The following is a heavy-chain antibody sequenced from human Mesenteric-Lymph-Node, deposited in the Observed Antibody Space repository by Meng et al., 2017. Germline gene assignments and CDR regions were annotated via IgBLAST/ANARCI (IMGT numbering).Heavy chain of an antibody. V-gene: IGHV3-23*01. J-gene: IGHJ4*02. CDR3: ARDQKKHSSGWYYFDY. CDR1: GFTFSSYW. D-gene: IGHD6-19*01. CDR2: VSGSGANT. Sequence: ESLKISCPASGFTFSSYWLHWVRQAPGQGLEWVSGVSGSGANTYYADSVKGRFLISRDNSKNTLYLHMNSLRAEDTAVYYCARDQKKHSSGWYYFDYWGQGTLVTVSS.